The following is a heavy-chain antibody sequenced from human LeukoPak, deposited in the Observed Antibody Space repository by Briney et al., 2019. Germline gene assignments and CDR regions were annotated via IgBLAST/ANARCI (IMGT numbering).Heavy chain of an antibody. CDR1: GFTFRGYS. V-gene: IGHV3-21*01. D-gene: IGHD3-10*01. J-gene: IGHJ4*02. Sequence: GGSLRLSCAASGFTFRGYSMNWVRQAPGKGLEGVSSISGSSGYISYADPVTGRFTISRDNAKNSLYLQMNSLRAEDTAVYYCARDHYGYYGSGSYRRFDYWGQGTLVTVSS. CDR3: ARDHYGYYGSGSYRRFDY. CDR2: ISGSSGYI.